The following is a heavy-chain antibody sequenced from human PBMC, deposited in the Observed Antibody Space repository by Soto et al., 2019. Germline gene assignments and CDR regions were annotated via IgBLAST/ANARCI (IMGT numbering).Heavy chain of an antibody. CDR2: IYHSGST. J-gene: IGHJ6*02. V-gene: IGHV4-4*02. CDR3: ASMYSSSGGMDV. Sequence: PXETLSLTCAVSGGSISSSNWWGWVRQPPGKGLEWIGEIYHSGSTNYNPSLKSRVTISVDKSKNQFSLKLSSVTAADTAVYYCASMYSSSGGMDVWGQGTTVTVSS. D-gene: IGHD6-13*01. CDR1: GGSISSSNW.